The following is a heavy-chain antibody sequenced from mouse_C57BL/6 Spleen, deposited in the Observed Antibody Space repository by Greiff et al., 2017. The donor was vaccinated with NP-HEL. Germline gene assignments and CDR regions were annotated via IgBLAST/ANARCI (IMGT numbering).Heavy chain of an antibody. CDR1: GYTFTSYW. D-gene: IGHD1-1*01. Sequence: QVQLQQPGAELVMPGASVKLSCKASGYTFTSYWMHWVKQRPGQGLEWIGEIDPSDSYTNYNQKFKGKSTLTVDKSSSTACMQLSSLTSEDSAVYYCARVGFITTVVEGMDYWGQGTSVTVSS. CDR2: IDPSDSYT. CDR3: ARVGFITTVVEGMDY. V-gene: IGHV1-69*01. J-gene: IGHJ4*01.